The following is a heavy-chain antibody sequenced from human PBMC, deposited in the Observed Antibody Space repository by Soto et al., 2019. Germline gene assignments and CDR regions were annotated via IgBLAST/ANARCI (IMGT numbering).Heavy chain of an antibody. J-gene: IGHJ5*02. CDR1: GYSFTSYW. V-gene: IGHV5-10-1*01. D-gene: IGHD2-15*01. Sequence: EVQLVQSGAEVKKPGESLRISCKGSGYSFTSYWISWVRQMPGKGLEWMGRIDPSDSYTNYSPSFQGHVTISADKSIGTAYLQWRSLTAQDTAMYYCARWGYCSGGSCYGFDPWGQGTLVTVSS. CDR2: IDPSDSYT. CDR3: ARWGYCSGGSCYGFDP.